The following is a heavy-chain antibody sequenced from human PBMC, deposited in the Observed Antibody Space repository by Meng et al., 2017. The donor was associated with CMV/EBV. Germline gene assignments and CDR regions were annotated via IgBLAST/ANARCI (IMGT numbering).Heavy chain of an antibody. CDR3: ARDSNCSGGSCYSRDYYGMDV. CDR2: IYYSGST. V-gene: IGHV4-59*01. CDR1: GGSISSYY. D-gene: IGHD2-15*01. J-gene: IGHJ6*02. Sequence: PETLSLTCTVSGGSISSYYWSWIRQPPGKGLEWIGYIYYSGSTNYNPSLKSRVTISVDTSKNQFSLKLSSVTAADTAVYYCARDSNCSGGSCYSRDYYGMDVWGQGTTVTVSS.